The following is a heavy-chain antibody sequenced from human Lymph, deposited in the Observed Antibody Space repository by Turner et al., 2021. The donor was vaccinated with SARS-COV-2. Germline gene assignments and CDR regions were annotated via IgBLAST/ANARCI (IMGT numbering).Heavy chain of an antibody. CDR2: IWFDGMNK. J-gene: IGHJ4*02. Sequence: QVPLVESGGGVVQPGRSLRLSCAASGFTFSSYGMHWVRQAPGKGLEWVAFIWFDGMNKYYADSVKGRFTISRDNSKNTLYLQMNSLRAEDTAVYDGARDRAGSSGWYDSYFDYWGQGTLVTVSS. D-gene: IGHD6-19*01. CDR1: GFTFSSYG. CDR3: ARDRAGSSGWYDSYFDY. V-gene: IGHV3-33*01.